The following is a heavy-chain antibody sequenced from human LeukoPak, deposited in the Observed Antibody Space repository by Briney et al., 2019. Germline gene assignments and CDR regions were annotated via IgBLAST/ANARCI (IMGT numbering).Heavy chain of an antibody. V-gene: IGHV4-4*07. Sequence: SETLSLTCTVSGGSISSYYLSWIRQPAGKGLEWIGRIYTSGSTNYNPSLKSRVTMSVDTSKNQFSLKLSSVTAADTAVYYCARTLRFLEWFDPWGQGTLVPVSS. J-gene: IGHJ5*02. CDR2: IYTSGST. CDR3: ARTLRFLEWFDP. D-gene: IGHD3-3*01. CDR1: GGSISSYY.